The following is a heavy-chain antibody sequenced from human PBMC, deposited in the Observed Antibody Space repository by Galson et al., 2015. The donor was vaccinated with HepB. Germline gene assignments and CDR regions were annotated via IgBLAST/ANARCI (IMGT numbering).Heavy chain of an antibody. CDR3: ARSKYPVDY. Sequence: SVKVSCKASGYTLTRFGLSWVRQAPGQGLEWMGWITTFNGNTNYAQKFQGRVTMTIDTSTSTAYMELRNLRSDDTAVYYCARSKYPVDYWGQGTLVTVSS. CDR2: ITTFNGNT. CDR1: GYTLTRFG. D-gene: IGHD2-2*01. J-gene: IGHJ4*02. V-gene: IGHV1-18*01.